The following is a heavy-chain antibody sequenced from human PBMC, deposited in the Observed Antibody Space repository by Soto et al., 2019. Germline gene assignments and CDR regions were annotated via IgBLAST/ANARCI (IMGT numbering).Heavy chain of an antibody. CDR1: RFTFSRYW. J-gene: IGHJ3*02. D-gene: IGHD4-17*01. V-gene: IGHV3-7*03. CDR2: IKYDGSER. CDR3: VRDWFERSDGDSSDAFDI. Sequence: HPGGSLRLSCVASRFTFSRYWMSWVRQAPGKGLEWVANIKYDGSERYYVDSVKGRFTISRDNAKNSLFLQMNSLRAEDTAVYYCVRDWFERSDGDSSDAFDIWGQGTMVTVSS.